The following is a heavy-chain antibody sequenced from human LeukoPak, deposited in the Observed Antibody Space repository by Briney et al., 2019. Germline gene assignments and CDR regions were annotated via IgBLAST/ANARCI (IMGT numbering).Heavy chain of an antibody. CDR3: ASRQYDSSGHYPFAY. D-gene: IGHD3-22*01. CDR1: GFTFSSYA. J-gene: IGHJ4*02. Sequence: GGSLRLSCAASGFTFSSYAMSWVRQAPGKGLEWVSAISGSGGSTYYADSVKGRFTISRDNSKNSLYLQMNSLRAEDTAIYYCASRQYDSSGHYPFAYWGQGTLATVSS. CDR2: ISGSGGST. V-gene: IGHV3-23*01.